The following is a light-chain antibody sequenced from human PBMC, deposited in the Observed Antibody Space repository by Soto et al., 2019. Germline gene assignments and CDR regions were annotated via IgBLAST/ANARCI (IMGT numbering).Light chain of an antibody. J-gene: IGLJ1*01. Sequence: QTVLTQPASVSGSPGQSSTISCTGTSSDVGGYNYVSWCQQHPGKAPKLMIYDVSNRPSGVSNRFSGSKSGNTASLTISGLQAEDEADYYCSSYTSSSTYVFGTGTQLTVL. V-gene: IGLV2-14*01. CDR2: DVS. CDR3: SSYTSSSTYV. CDR1: SSDVGGYNY.